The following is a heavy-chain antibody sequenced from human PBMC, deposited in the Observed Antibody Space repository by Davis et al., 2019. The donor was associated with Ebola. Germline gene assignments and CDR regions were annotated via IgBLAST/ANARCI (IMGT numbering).Heavy chain of an antibody. CDR1: GFSLTTSGVG. J-gene: IGHJ3*01. Sequence: SGPTLVKPTQTLTLTCTLSGFSLTTSGVGVGWIRQAPEKALEWLALIYWDDDKRYSPSLQSRLTITKDTSKNQVVLTMTNMDPVDTATYYCAHFRADHPPFDAFDVWGQGTMVTVSS. V-gene: IGHV2-5*02. CDR2: IYWDDDK. CDR3: AHFRADHPPFDAFDV.